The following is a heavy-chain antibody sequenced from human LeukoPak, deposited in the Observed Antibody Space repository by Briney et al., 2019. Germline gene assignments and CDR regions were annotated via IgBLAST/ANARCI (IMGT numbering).Heavy chain of an antibody. D-gene: IGHD2-2*02. CDR1: GFTFSSYS. CDR3: ARDYCRSARCYNVDY. CDR2: INSSSTYI. Sequence: GESLGLSCAASGFTFSSYSMNWVRQAPGKGLEWVSSINSSSTYIYYADSVKGRFTISRDNAKNSLYLQMNSLRAEDTAVYYCARDYCRSARCYNVDYWGQGSLVTVSS. V-gene: IGHV3-21*01. J-gene: IGHJ4*02.